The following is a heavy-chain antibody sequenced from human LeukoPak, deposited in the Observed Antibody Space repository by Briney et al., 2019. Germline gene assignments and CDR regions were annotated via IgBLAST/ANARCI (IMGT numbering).Heavy chain of an antibody. V-gene: IGHV3-23*01. CDR2: ISGSGGST. D-gene: IGHD2-21*02. CDR3: AKDIVVVTSGSNAFDI. Sequence: GGYLRLSCAASGFSFSSYAMSWVRQAPGKGLEWVSSISGSGGSTYYADSVKGRFTISRDNSKNTLYLQMNSLRAEDTAVYYCAKDIVVVTSGSNAFDIWGQGTTVTVSS. CDR1: GFSFSSYA. J-gene: IGHJ3*02.